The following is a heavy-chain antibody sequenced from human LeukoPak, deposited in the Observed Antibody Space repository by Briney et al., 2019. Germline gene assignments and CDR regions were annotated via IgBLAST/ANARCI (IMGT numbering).Heavy chain of an antibody. CDR2: ISSSGNNI. Sequence: GGSLRLSCAASGFTFSSYEMNWVRQAPGKGLEWVSSISSSGNNIYYADSVKGRCTISRDNAKNSLYLQMNSLRAEDTAVYYCARGRVLAYWGQGTLVTVSS. CDR1: GFTFSSYE. V-gene: IGHV3-48*03. J-gene: IGHJ4*02. D-gene: IGHD3-3*01. CDR3: ARGRVLAY.